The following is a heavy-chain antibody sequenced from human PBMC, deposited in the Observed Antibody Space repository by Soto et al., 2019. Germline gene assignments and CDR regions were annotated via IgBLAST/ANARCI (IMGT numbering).Heavy chain of an antibody. CDR2: IFYSGTT. V-gene: IGHV4-39*01. J-gene: IGHJ2*01. CDR1: GGSISTSRYY. CDR3: AGQVGSGCWYFDL. D-gene: IGHD3-10*01. Sequence: QLQLQESGPGLVKPSETLSLTCTVSGGSISTSRYYWGWIRQPPGKGLEWIGSIFYSGTTYYNPSLKSRVTISVDTSKNQFSLKLTSVTAADTAVYYCAGQVGSGCWYFDLWGRGTLVTVSS.